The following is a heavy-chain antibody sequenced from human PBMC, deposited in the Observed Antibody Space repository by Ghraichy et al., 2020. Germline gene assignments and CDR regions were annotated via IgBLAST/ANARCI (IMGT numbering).Heavy chain of an antibody. CDR1: GGSISSSSYY. CDR2: IYYSGST. J-gene: IGHJ4*02. CDR3: ARLKYSSGWHFDY. D-gene: IGHD6-19*01. V-gene: IGHV4-39*01. Sequence: SETLSLTCTVSGGSISSSSYYWGWIRQPPGKGLEWIGSIYYSGSTYYNPSLKSRVTISVDTSKNQFSLKLSSVTAADTAVYYCARLKYSSGWHFDYWGQGTLVTVSS.